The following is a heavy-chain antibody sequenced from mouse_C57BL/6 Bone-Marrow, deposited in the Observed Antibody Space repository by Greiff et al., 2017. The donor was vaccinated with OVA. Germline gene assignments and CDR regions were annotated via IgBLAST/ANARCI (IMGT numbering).Heavy chain of an antibody. CDR3: ARGIDGSTSYWYFDV. J-gene: IGHJ1*03. Sequence: LQQPGAELVRPGSSVKLSCKASGYTFTSYWMHWVKQRPIQGLEWIGNIDPSDSETHYNQKFKDKATLTVDKSSSTAYMQLSSLTSEDSAVYYCARGIDGSTSYWYFDVWGTGTTVTVSS. V-gene: IGHV1-52*01. D-gene: IGHD1-1*01. CDR1: GYTFTSYW. CDR2: IDPSDSET.